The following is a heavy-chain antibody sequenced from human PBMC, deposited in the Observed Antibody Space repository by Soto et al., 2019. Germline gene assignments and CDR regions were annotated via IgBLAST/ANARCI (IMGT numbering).Heavy chain of an antibody. CDR2: ISAYNGNT. CDR1: GYTFTSYG. V-gene: IGHV1-18*01. J-gene: IGHJ4*02. Sequence: QVQLVQSGAEVKKPGASVKVSCKASGYTFTSYGISWVRQAPGQGLEWMGWISAYNGNTNYAQKLQGRVTMTTDTSTSTAHMELRSLRSDDTAVYYCARVLRMITFGGVIAPPPDYWGQGTLVTVSS. D-gene: IGHD3-16*02. CDR3: ARVLRMITFGGVIAPPPDY.